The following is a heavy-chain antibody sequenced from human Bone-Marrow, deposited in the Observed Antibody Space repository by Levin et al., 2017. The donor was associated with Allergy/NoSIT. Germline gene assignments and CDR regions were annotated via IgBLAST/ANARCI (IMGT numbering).Heavy chain of an antibody. J-gene: IGHJ4*02. CDR3: ARSEYKNFPFDL. Sequence: RASVKVSCKASGYTFSGHHIQWARQAPGQGLEWMGYINPNSGATKYSQNFQGRVTMTRDTSIATAYMELSGLRFDDTAVYFCARSEYKNFPFDLWGQGTLVTVSS. V-gene: IGHV1-2*02. CDR2: INPNSGAT. D-gene: IGHD2/OR15-2a*01. CDR1: GYTFSGHH.